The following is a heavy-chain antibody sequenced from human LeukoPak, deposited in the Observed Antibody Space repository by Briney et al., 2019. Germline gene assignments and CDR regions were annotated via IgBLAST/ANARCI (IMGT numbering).Heavy chain of an antibody. CDR1: GVIFNTYS. CDR3: AKDGYYYGPFDAFDV. D-gene: IGHD3-10*01. J-gene: IGHJ3*01. Sequence: GGSLRLSCAASGVIFNTYSMNWVRQAPGKGLEWVSAISRSGDSSYYADSVKGRFTISRDNSKNTVYLQMNSLRADDTAVYYCAKDGYYYGPFDAFDVWGQGTVVAVSS. V-gene: IGHV3-23*01. CDR2: ISRSGDSS.